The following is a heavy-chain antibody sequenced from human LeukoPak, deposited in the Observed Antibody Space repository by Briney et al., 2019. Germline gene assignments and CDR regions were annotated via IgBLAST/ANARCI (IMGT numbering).Heavy chain of an antibody. D-gene: IGHD3-10*01. CDR3: ARTPQYGSGSYLNDY. Sequence: GESLKISCKGSGYSFTSYWIGWVRQMPGKGLEWMGIIYPGDSDTRYSPSFQGQVTISADKSISTAYLQWSSLKASDTATYYCARTPQYGSGSYLNDYWGQGTLVTVSS. CDR2: IYPGDSDT. V-gene: IGHV5-51*01. CDR1: GYSFTSYW. J-gene: IGHJ4*02.